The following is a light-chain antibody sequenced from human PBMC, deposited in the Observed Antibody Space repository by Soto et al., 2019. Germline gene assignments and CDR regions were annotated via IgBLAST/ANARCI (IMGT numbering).Light chain of an antibody. CDR1: QSIINW. Sequence: DIPMTQSPSTLSASVGDIVTITCRASQSIINWLAWYQQKPGKAPKLMIYKASSLESEVPSRFSGSGSETECTLTINSLQPDDSATYYCQQYHSYWWTFGQGTKVDIK. CDR2: KAS. V-gene: IGKV1-5*03. J-gene: IGKJ1*01. CDR3: QQYHSYWWT.